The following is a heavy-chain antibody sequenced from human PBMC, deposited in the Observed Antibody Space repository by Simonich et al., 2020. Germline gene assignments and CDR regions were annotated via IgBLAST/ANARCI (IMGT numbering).Heavy chain of an antibody. CDR1: GYSISSGYY. D-gene: IGHD4-17*01. J-gene: IGHJ4*02. V-gene: IGHV4-38-2*02. CDR2: IYQSGST. CDR3: ARDRDGDYDY. Sequence: QVQLQESGPGLVKPSETLSLTCAVSGYSISSGYYWGWIRQPPGKGLEWIGSIYQSGSTYYNPSLKSRVTISVDTSKNQFSLKLSSVTAADTAVYYCARDRDGDYDYWGQGTLVTVSS.